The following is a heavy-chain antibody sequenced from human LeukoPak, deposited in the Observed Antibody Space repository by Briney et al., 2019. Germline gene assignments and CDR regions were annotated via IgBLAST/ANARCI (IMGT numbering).Heavy chain of an antibody. J-gene: IGHJ4*02. V-gene: IGHV4-34*01. CDR3: AREGGGNTCFDY. Sequence: SETLSLTCAVYGGSFSGYYWSWIRQPPGKGLEWIGEINHSGSTNYNPSLKSRVTISVDTSKNQFSLKLSSVTAADTAVYYCAREGGGNTCFDYWGQGTLVTVSS. CDR2: INHSGST. CDR1: GGSFSGYY. D-gene: IGHD4-23*01.